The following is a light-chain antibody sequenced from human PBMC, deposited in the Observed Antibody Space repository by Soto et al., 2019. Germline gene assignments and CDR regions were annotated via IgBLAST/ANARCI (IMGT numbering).Light chain of an antibody. J-gene: IGKJ5*01. CDR3: QQRSNWQIT. Sequence: EIVMTQSPATVSLSPGERATLSCRASPGVSNTLAWYQQRPGQAPRLLIYDASNRVTGIPARFRGSGSGTDFTLTISSLEPDDFAVYYCQQRSNWQITFGQGTRLEIK. CDR2: DAS. V-gene: IGKV3D-11*01. CDR1: PGVSNT.